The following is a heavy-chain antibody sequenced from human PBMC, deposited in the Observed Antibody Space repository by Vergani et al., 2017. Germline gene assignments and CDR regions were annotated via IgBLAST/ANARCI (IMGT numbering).Heavy chain of an antibody. CDR1: GGSISSYY. CDR3: AREGGYCSSTSCYNHYYYYMDV. V-gene: IGHV4-4*07. J-gene: IGHJ6*03. CDR2: IYTSGST. Sequence: QLQLQESGPGLVKTSETLSLTCTVSGGSISSYYWSWIRQPAGKGLEWIGRIYTSGSTNYNPSLKSRVTMSVDTSKNQFSLKLSSVTAADTAVYYCAREGGYCSSTSCYNHYYYYMDVWGKGP. D-gene: IGHD2-2*02.